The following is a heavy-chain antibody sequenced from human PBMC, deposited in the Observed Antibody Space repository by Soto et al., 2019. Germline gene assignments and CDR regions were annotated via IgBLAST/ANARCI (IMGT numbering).Heavy chain of an antibody. CDR1: GGSISSGGYY. Sequence: SETLSLTCTVSGGSISSGGYYWSWIRQHPGKGLEWIGYIYYSGSTYYNPSLKSRVTISVDTSKNQFSLKLSSVTAAVTAVYYCASDPGYSSYGMGVWHRRTTITVSS. CDR2: IYYSGST. J-gene: IGHJ6*02. V-gene: IGHV4-31*03. D-gene: IGHD5-12*01. CDR3: ASDPGYSSYGMGV.